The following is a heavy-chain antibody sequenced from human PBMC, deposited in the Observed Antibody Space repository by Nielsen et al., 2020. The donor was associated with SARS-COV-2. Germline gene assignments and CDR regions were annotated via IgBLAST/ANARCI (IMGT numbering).Heavy chain of an antibody. V-gene: IGHV4-39*07. CDR1: GGSISSSPYY. D-gene: IGHD6-19*01. J-gene: IGHJ4*02. CDR3: AAYSSGWSLGGGD. Sequence: SETLSLTCTVSGGSISSSPYYWGWMRQPPGKGLEWIVSIYQSGSTYYSPSLKSRITISVDTSKNQFSLKLTSVTAADTAVYYCAAYSSGWSLGGGDWGQGTVVTVS. CDR2: IYQSGST.